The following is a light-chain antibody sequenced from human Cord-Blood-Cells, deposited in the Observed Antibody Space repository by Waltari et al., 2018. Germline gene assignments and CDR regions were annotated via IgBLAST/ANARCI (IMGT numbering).Light chain of an antibody. CDR2: EVS. J-gene: IGLJ2*01. CDR1: SSDVGSSNL. Sequence: QSALTQPAPVSGSPGQSITISCTGTSSDVGSSNLVSWYQQHPGKAPKLMIYEVSKRPSGVSNRFSGSKSGNTASLTISGLQAEDEADYYCCSYAGSSTVVFGGGTKLTVL. CDR3: CSYAGSSTVV. V-gene: IGLV2-23*02.